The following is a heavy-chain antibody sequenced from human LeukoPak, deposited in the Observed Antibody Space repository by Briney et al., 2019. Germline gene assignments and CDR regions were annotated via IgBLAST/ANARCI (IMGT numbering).Heavy chain of an antibody. V-gene: IGHV3-43*02. CDR1: GFTFDDYA. CDR3: AKDRGYYDSSGYQED. D-gene: IGHD3-22*01. CDR2: ISGDGGST. Sequence: GGSLRLSCAASGFTFDDYAMHWVRQAPGKGLEWVSLISGDGGSTYYADSVKGRFTIPRDNSKNSLYLQMNSLRTEDTALYYCAKDRGYYDSSGYQEDWGQGTLVTVSS. J-gene: IGHJ4*02.